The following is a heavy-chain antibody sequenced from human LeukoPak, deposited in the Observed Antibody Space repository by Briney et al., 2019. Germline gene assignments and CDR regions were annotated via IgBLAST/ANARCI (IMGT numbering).Heavy chain of an antibody. V-gene: IGHV4-59*01. J-gene: IGHJ2*01. D-gene: IGHD1-26*01. CDR3: ASGVVGATHWYFDL. CDR1: GGSISSYY. CDR2: IYYSGST. Sequence: SETLSLTCTVSGGSISSYYWSWIRQPPGKGLEWIGYIYYSGSTNYNPSLKSRVTISVDTSKNQFSLKLSSVTAADTAVYYCASGVVGATHWYFDLWGRGTLVTVSS.